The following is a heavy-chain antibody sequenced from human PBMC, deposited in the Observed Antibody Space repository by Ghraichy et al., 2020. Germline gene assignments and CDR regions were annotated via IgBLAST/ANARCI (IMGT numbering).Heavy chain of an antibody. CDR1: GFTVSSNY. Sequence: GGSLRLSCAASGFTVSSNYMSWVRQAPGKGLEWVSVIYSGGSTYYADSVKGRFTISRHNSKNTLYLQMNSLRAEDTAVYYCARDGRYDSSGYYYYYYGMDVWGQGTTVTVSS. V-gene: IGHV3-53*04. J-gene: IGHJ6*02. CDR3: ARDGRYDSSGYYYYYYGMDV. CDR2: IYSGGST. D-gene: IGHD3-22*01.